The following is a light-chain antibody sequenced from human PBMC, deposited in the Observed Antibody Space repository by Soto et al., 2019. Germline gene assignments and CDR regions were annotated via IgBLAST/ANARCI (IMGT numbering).Light chain of an antibody. J-gene: IGKJ4*01. Sequence: DIQMTQSPSSLSASVGDRVTITCRASQSISNYLNWYQQKPGIAPKLLIYGASSLQSGVPSRFSGSGYGTDFTLTISSLQPEDFATYYCQQSYSTPRTFGGGTKVEIK. CDR2: GAS. V-gene: IGKV1-39*01. CDR1: QSISNY. CDR3: QQSYSTPRT.